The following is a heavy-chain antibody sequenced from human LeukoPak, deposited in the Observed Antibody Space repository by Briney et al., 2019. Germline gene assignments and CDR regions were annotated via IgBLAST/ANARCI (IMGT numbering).Heavy chain of an antibody. CDR1: GYTFTNYG. CDR2: ISGYNGNT. V-gene: IGHV1-18*01. D-gene: IGHD1-7*01. Sequence: GALVKVSCKASGYTFTNYGISWLPQAPGQGLEWMGWISGYNGNTNYAQSLQGRVTMTTDTSTSTAYMELRRLRSDDTAVYYCARDSYNWNYRFDPWGQGTLVTVSS. CDR3: ARDSYNWNYRFDP. J-gene: IGHJ5*02.